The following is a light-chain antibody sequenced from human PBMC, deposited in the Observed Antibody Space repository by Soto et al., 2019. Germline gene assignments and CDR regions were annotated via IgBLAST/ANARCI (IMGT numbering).Light chain of an antibody. Sequence: QSALTQPASVSGSPGQSITISCTGTISDFVVYNYVSWYQQLPGKAPKLIIYGVSNRPSGVSNRFSGSKSDNTASLSISGLQADDEADYYCSTHTLSGALQVFGTGTKVTVL. J-gene: IGLJ1*01. V-gene: IGLV2-14*01. CDR3: STHTLSGALQV. CDR1: ISDFVVYNY. CDR2: GVS.